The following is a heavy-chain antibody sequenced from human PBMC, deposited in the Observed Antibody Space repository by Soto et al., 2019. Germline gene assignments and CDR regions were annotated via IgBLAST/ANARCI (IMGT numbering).Heavy chain of an antibody. V-gene: IGHV1-18*01. J-gene: IGHJ6*02. D-gene: IGHD3-3*01. Sequence: ASVKVSCKASGYTFTSYGISWVRQAPGQGLEWMGWISAYNGNTNYAQKLQGRVTMTTDTSTSTAYMELRSLRSDDTAVYYCASLWRGYNRRGNYGMDVWGQGTTVTVSS. CDR2: ISAYNGNT. CDR1: GYTFTSYG. CDR3: ASLWRGYNRRGNYGMDV.